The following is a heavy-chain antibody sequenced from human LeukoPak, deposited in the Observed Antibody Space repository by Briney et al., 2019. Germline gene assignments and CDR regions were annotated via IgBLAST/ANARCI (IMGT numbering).Heavy chain of an antibody. CDR2: IWYDGSNK. J-gene: IGHJ4*02. Sequence: GRSLRLSCAASGFTFSSYGVHWVRQAPGKGLEWVAVIWYDGSNKYYADSVKGRFTISRDNSKNTLYLQMNSLRAEDTAVYYCARDPHYGWDWGQGTLVTVSS. D-gene: IGHD3-16*01. CDR1: GFTFSSYG. CDR3: ARDPHYGWD. V-gene: IGHV3-33*01.